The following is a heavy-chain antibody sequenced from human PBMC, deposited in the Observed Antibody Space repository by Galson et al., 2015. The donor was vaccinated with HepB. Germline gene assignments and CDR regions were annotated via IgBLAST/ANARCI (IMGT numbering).Heavy chain of an antibody. CDR2: IYWDDDK. CDR3: AHISLLYNWFDP. J-gene: IGHJ5*02. CDR1: GFSLSTSGVG. Sequence: PALVKPTQALTLTCTFSGFSLSTSGVGVGWIRQPPGKALEWLALIYWDDDKRYSPSLKSRLTITKDTSKNQVVLTMTNMDPVDTATYYCAHISLLYNWFDPWGQGTLVTVSS. V-gene: IGHV2-5*02.